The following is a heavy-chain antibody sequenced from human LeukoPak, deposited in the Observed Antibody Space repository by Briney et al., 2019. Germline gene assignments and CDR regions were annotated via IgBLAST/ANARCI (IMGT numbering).Heavy chain of an antibody. D-gene: IGHD6-19*01. J-gene: IGHJ5*02. V-gene: IGHV4-30-2*05. CDR1: GGSISSGGYS. Sequence: SETLSLTCAVSGGSISSGGYSWSWIRQPPGKGLEWIGYIYHSGSTYYNPSLKSRVTMSVDTSKNQFSLKLSSVTAADTAVYYCARQGYISGQGFRNNWFDPWGQGSLVTVSS. CDR2: IYHSGST. CDR3: ARQGYISGQGFRNNWFDP.